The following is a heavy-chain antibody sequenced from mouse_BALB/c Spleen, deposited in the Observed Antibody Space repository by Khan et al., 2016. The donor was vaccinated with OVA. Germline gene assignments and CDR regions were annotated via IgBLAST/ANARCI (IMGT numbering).Heavy chain of an antibody. CDR3: ARGNYYWYYFDY. V-gene: IGHV3-2*02. Sequence: EVQLVESGPGLVKPSQSLSLTCTVTGYSITSGYAWNWIRQFPGNKLEWMGYISYSGVTSSNPSLKSRISITRDTSKNQFFLQLNSLTTEDTATYYCARGNYYWYYFDYWGQGTTLTVAS. CDR1: GYSITSGYA. J-gene: IGHJ2*01. D-gene: IGHD1-1*01. CDR2: ISYSGVT.